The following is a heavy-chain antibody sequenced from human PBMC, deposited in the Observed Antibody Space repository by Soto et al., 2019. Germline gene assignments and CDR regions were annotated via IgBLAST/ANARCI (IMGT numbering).Heavy chain of an antibody. D-gene: IGHD2-8*02. V-gene: IGHV3-48*03. Sequence: EAALVESGGGLVQPGGSLTLSCAASGFIFSDYEVDWVRQAPGRGPERISYISDGGTTIYYAASVKGRFTISRDDAKKSLYLHMNNLRVDDTAIYFCVKEYCTGGTCFDAFDLWGQGTVVTVSS. J-gene: IGHJ3*01. CDR1: GFIFSDYE. CDR2: ISDGGTTI. CDR3: VKEYCTGGTCFDAFDL.